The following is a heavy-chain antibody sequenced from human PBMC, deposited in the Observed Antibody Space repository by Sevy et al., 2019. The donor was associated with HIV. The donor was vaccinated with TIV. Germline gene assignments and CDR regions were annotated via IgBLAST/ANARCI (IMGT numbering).Heavy chain of an antibody. CDR2: ISSNSTYT. CDR1: GFTFSDYY. D-gene: IGHD5-18*01. Sequence: GGSLRLSCAASGFTFSDYYMTWIRQAPGKGLEWVSYISSNSTYTKYADSVKGRFTISRDNAKNSLYLQMNSLKAEDTAVYYCARDQAPGSGYSYGCGVNAQYYYYYYMDVWGKGTTVTVSS. V-gene: IGHV3-11*06. J-gene: IGHJ6*03. CDR3: ARDQAPGSGYSYGCGVNAQYYYYYYMDV.